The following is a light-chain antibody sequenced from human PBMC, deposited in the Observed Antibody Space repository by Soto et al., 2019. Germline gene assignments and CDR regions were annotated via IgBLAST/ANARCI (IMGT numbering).Light chain of an antibody. CDR2: EGS. J-gene: IGLJ2*01. Sequence: SALTQPASVSGSPGQSITISCTGTSSDVGSYDLVSWYQQHPGKAPKLMIYEGSKRPSGVSNRFSGSKSGNTASLTISGLQAEDEADYYCCSYAGDSTLVFGGGTKLTVL. CDR1: SSDVGSYDL. CDR3: CSYAGDSTLV. V-gene: IGLV2-23*01.